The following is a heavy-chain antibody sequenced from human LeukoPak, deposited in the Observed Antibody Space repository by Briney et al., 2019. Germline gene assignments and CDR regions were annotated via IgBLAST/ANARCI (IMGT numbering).Heavy chain of an antibody. CDR2: MKEDGSEI. J-gene: IGHJ4*02. Sequence: PGGSLRLSCATSGFTFSNYWMSWVRQAPGKGLEWVANMKEDGSEINYVDSVKGRFTISRDNAQDSLYLQMNSLRAEDTAVYYCVRDRGYSNFDYRGQGTLVTVPS. CDR3: VRDRGYSNFDY. CDR1: GFTFSNYW. V-gene: IGHV3-7*01. D-gene: IGHD4-11*01.